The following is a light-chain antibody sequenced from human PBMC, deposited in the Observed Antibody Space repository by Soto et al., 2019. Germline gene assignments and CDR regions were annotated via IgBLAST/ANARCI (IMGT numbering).Light chain of an antibody. V-gene: IGLV2-14*01. CDR3: SAYTASSTLV. Sequence: QYALTQPASVSGSAGQSITISCSGTMRDVGAYNLVSWYQQHPGTAPKLIIYELRNRPSGISSRFSGSRSGNTASLTISGLQPEEEGDYYCSAYTASSTLVFGGGTKVTVL. J-gene: IGLJ3*02. CDR1: MRDVGAYNL. CDR2: ELR.